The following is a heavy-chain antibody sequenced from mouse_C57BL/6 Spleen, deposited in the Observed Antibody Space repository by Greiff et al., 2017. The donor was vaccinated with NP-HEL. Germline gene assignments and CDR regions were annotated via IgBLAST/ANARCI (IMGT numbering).Heavy chain of an antibody. Sequence: VQLQQSGAELARPGASVKLSCKASGYTFTSYGISWVKQRTGQVLEWIGEIYPRSGNTYYNEKFKGKATLTADKSSSTAYMELRSLTSEDSAVYFCARRGPAGSSSYYAMDYWGQGTSVTVSS. CDR3: ARRGPAGSSSYYAMDY. V-gene: IGHV1-81*01. J-gene: IGHJ4*01. CDR1: GYTFTSYG. CDR2: IYPRSGNT. D-gene: IGHD1-1*01.